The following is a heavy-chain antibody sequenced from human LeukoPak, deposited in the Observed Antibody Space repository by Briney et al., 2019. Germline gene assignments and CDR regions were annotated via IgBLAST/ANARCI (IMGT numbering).Heavy chain of an antibody. CDR2: INHSGST. Sequence: SETLSLTCAVYGGSFSGYYWSWIRQPPGKGLEWIGEINHSGSTNYNPSLKSRVTISVDTSKNQFSLKLSSVTAADTAVYYCAREPSYCSSTSCLNWFDPWGQGTLITVSS. CDR1: GGSFSGYY. J-gene: IGHJ5*02. D-gene: IGHD2-2*01. V-gene: IGHV4-34*01. CDR3: AREPSYCSSTSCLNWFDP.